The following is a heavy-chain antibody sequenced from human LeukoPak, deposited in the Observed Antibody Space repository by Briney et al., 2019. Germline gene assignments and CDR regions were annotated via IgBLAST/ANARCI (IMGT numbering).Heavy chain of an antibody. CDR2: MNPNSGGT. D-gene: IGHD6-13*01. V-gene: IGHV1-2*02. CDR3: ARVAWQHIDAFDI. Sequence: ASVKVSCKASGYTFTSYDINWVRQATGQGLEWMGWMNPNSGGTNYAQKFQGRVTMTRDTSISTAYMELSRLRSDDTAVYYCARVAWQHIDAFDIWGQGTMVTVSS. CDR1: GYTFTSYD. J-gene: IGHJ3*02.